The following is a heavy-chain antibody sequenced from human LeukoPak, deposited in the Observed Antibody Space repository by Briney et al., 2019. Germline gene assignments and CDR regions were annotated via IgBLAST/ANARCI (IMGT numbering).Heavy chain of an antibody. V-gene: IGHV4-59*12. J-gene: IGHJ5*02. Sequence: SETLSLTCTVSGGSISSYYWSWIRQPAGKGLEWIGYIYHSGSTYYNPSLKSRVTISVDRSKNQFSLKLSSVTVADTAVYYCARENYYDSSGYFVRWFDPWGQGTLVTVSS. CDR2: IYHSGST. CDR1: GGSISSYY. D-gene: IGHD3-22*01. CDR3: ARENYYDSSGYFVRWFDP.